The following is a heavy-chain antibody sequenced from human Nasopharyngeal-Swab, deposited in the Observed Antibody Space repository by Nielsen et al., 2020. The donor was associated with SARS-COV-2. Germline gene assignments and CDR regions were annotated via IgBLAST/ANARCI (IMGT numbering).Heavy chain of an antibody. D-gene: IGHD3-3*01. CDR1: GFTFNNYN. V-gene: IGHV3-21*01. CDR3: ARDGLDYDFWSAYFMDV. Sequence: GESLKISCAASGFTFNNYNFDWVRQAPGKGLEWVSSISSSSSYIYYADSVKGRFTISRGNAKNSLYLQMNSLRAEDTAVYYCARDGLDYDFWSAYFMDVWGQGTTVTV. CDR2: ISSSSSYI. J-gene: IGHJ6*02.